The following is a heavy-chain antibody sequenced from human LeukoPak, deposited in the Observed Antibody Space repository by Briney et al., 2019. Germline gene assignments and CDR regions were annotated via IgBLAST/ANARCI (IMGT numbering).Heavy chain of an antibody. D-gene: IGHD5-12*01. Sequence: SSETLSLTCTVTGGSISSYYWSWIRQPAGKGLEWIGRIYSSGSTYYNPSLKSRVTMSVDSSKNQFSLKLSSVTAADTAVYYCARDLLENGYASSIAYWGQGTLVTVSS. CDR1: GGSISSYY. CDR2: IYSSGST. J-gene: IGHJ4*02. CDR3: ARDLLENGYASSIAY. V-gene: IGHV4-4*07.